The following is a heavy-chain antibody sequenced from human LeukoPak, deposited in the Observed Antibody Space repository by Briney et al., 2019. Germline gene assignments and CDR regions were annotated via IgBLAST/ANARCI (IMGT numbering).Heavy chain of an antibody. CDR3: ARELDYDSSGYYYRLDY. Sequence: ASVKVSCKASGYTFTSYGISWVRQAPGQGLEWMGWISAYNGNTNYAQKLQGRVTMTTDTSTTTAYMELRSLRSDDTAVYCCARELDYDSSGYYYRLDYWGQGTLVTVSS. D-gene: IGHD3-22*01. CDR2: ISAYNGNT. V-gene: IGHV1-18*01. CDR1: GYTFTSYG. J-gene: IGHJ4*02.